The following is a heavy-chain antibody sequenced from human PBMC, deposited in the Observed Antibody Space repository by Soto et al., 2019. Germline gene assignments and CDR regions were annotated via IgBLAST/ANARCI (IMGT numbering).Heavy chain of an antibody. Sequence: XESLRLSCAASGFTVSRNYRSLVRQAPGKGLEWVSVIYSGGSTYYADSVKGRFTISRDNSKNTLYLQMNSLRAEDTALYYCARAPDSSGYRYYFDYWGQGTLVTVSS. D-gene: IGHD3-22*01. CDR2: IYSGGST. CDR3: ARAPDSSGYRYYFDY. CDR1: GFTVSRNY. J-gene: IGHJ4*02. V-gene: IGHV3-53*01.